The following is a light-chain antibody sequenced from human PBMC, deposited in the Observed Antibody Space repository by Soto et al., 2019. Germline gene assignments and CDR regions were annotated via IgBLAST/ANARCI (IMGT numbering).Light chain of an antibody. V-gene: IGKV1-9*01. J-gene: IGKJ4*01. CDR2: AAS. CDR3: QQLKSYPLS. CDR1: QDISSY. Sequence: DIRLTQSRSFLSASVGDRVTIACRTSQDISSYLAWYQQKPGKAPQLLISAASTLQSGVPSRFSGSGSGTEFTLTISSLQPEDFATYYCQQLKSYPLSFGGGTKVEI.